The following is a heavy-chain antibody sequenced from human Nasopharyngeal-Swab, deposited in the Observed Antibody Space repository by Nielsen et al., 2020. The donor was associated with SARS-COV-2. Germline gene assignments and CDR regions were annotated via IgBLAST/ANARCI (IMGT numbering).Heavy chain of an antibody. J-gene: IGHJ2*01. D-gene: IGHD7-27*01. CDR1: GGPFSGYY. V-gene: IGHV4-34*01. Sequence: SETLSLTCAVYGGPFSGYYWSWIRQPPGKGLEWIGEINHSGSTNYNPSLKSRVTISVDTSKNQFSLKLSSVTAADTAVYYCARGLGNWYFDLWGRGTLVTVSS. CDR2: INHSGST. CDR3: ARGLGNWYFDL.